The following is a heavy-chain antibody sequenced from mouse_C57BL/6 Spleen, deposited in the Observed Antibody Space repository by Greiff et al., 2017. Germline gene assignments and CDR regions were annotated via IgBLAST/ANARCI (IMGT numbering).Heavy chain of an antibody. CDR1: GYTFTDYY. CDR3: ARERDRGYAMDY. CDR2: INPNNGGT. J-gene: IGHJ4*01. V-gene: IGHV1-26*01. Sequence: VQLQQSGPELVKPGASVKISCKASGYTFTDYYMNWVKQSHGKSLEWIGDINPNNGGTSYNQKFKGKATLTVDKSSSTAYMELRSLTSEDSAVYYCARERDRGYAMDYWGQGTSVTVSS.